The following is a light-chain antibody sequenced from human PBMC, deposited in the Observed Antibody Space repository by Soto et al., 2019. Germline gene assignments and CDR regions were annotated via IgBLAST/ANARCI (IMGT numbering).Light chain of an antibody. CDR3: QQYATSRWT. Sequence: EIVLTQSPGTLSLSPGDRATLSCRASQSVASAYLAWYQQKPGQAPRLLIYGTSSRATGIPARFSGSGSGAAFTLAISRLEPEYLSVYYCQQYATSRWTLGQGTKVEIK. J-gene: IGKJ1*01. CDR2: GTS. CDR1: QSVASAY. V-gene: IGKV3-20*01.